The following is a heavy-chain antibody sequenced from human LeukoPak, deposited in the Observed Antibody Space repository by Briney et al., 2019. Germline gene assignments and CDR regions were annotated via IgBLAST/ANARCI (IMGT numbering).Heavy chain of an antibody. D-gene: IGHD6-19*01. CDR2: INPNSGGT. V-gene: IGHV1-2*04. Sequence: GASVKVSCKASGYTFTGYYMHWVRQAPGQGLEWMGWINPNSGGTYYAQKFQGWVTMTRDTSISTAYMELSRLRSDDTAVYYCARGGGAVADYHFDYWGQGTLVTVSS. CDR1: GYTFTGYY. CDR3: ARGGGAVADYHFDY. J-gene: IGHJ4*02.